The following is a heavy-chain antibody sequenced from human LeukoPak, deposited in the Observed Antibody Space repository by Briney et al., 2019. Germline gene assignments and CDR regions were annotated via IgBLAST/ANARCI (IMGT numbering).Heavy chain of an antibody. J-gene: IGHJ5*02. CDR2: IYYCGST. D-gene: IGHD3-22*01. V-gene: IGHV4-59*01. CDR1: GGSISSYY. CDR3: ARGVSEDYYDSRNWFDP. Sequence: SETLSLTCTVSGGSISSYYWSWIRQPPGKGLEWIGYIYYCGSTNYNPSLKSRVTISVDTSKNQFSLKLSSVTAADTAVYYCARGVSEDYYDSRNWFDPWGQGTLVTVSS.